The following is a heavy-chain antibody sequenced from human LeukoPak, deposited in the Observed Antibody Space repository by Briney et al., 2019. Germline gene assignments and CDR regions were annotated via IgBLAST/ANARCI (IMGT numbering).Heavy chain of an antibody. V-gene: IGHV3-21*01. CDR2: ISSSSSYI. CDR1: GFTFCSYS. J-gene: IGHJ4*02. D-gene: IGHD6-19*01. CDR3: ARAGSSGWYSRNFDY. Sequence: KPGGSLRLSCAASGFTFCSYSMNWVRQAPGKGLEWVSSISSSSSYIYYADSVKGRFTISRDNAKNSLYLQMNSLRAEDTAVYYCARAGSSGWYSRNFDYWGQGTLVAVSS.